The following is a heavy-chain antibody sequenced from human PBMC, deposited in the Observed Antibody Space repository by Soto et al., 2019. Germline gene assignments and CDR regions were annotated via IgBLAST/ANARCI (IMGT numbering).Heavy chain of an antibody. CDR2: IYSGGST. J-gene: IGHJ4*02. CDR3: AREGLGGATPSFDY. V-gene: IGHV3-66*02. CDR1: GFTVSSNY. D-gene: IGHD1-26*01. Sequence: GGSLRLSCAASGFTVSSNYMSWVRQAPGKGMAWVAGIYSGGSTYYADSVKGRFTISRDNSKNTLYLQMNSLRAEDTALYYCAREGLGGATPSFDYWGQGTLVTVSS.